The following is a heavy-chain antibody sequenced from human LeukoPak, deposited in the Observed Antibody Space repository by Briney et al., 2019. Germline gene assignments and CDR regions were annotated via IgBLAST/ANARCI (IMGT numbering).Heavy chain of an antibody. CDR3: VRLRRNSDTSGYYYSYDF. J-gene: IGHJ4*02. V-gene: IGHV3-21*01. CDR2: ISVRSNYI. CDR1: GYTFSSFT. Sequence: GGSLRLSCAASGYTFSSFTINWVRQAPGKGLEWVSSISVRSNYIYYADSVRGRFTISRDDAWDSLYLQMNSLRAEDTAVYYCVRLRRNSDTSGYYYSYDFWGQGTVVTVSS. D-gene: IGHD3-22*01.